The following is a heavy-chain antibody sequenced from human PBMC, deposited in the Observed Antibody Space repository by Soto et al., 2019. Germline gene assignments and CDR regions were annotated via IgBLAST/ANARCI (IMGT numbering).Heavy chain of an antibody. D-gene: IGHD6-19*01. CDR3: ARTVAGLNASDI. Sequence: EVQLVESGGGLVQPGGSLRLTCAASGFTFSNYWMHWVRQVPEKGLVWVSRISSDGSTTNYVDSVKGRFTISRDNAKNTLYLQMNSLRVEYTAMYYCARTVAGLNASDIWGQGTMVTVFS. CDR2: ISSDGSTT. V-gene: IGHV3-74*01. J-gene: IGHJ3*02. CDR1: GFTFSNYW.